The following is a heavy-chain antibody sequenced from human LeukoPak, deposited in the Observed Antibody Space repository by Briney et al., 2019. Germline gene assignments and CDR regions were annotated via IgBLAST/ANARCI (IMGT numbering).Heavy chain of an antibody. CDR2: ISYDGSNK. V-gene: IGHV3-30*03. CDR3: ARDDSSGQNDY. CDR1: GFTFSSYG. Sequence: GRSLRLSCAASGFTFSSYGMHWVRQAPGKGLEWVAVISYDGSNKYYADSVKGRFTISRDNSKNTLYLQMNSLRAEDTAVYYCARDDSSGQNDYWGQGTLVTVSS. J-gene: IGHJ4*02. D-gene: IGHD3-22*01.